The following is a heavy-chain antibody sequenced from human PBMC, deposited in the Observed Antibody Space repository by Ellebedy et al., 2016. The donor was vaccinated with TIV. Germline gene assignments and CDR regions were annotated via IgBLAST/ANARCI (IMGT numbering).Heavy chain of an antibody. CDR1: GYTFTTFG. V-gene: IGHV1-2*04. J-gene: IGHJ4*02. CDR2: INPNSGGT. Sequence: AASAKVSCKASGYTFTTFGISCVRHAPGQGLEWMGWINPNSGGTNYAQNFQGWVTITRDTSISTAYMELTRLKSDDTAVYYCARGMQLGIVWYYFDDWGQGTLVTVSS. D-gene: IGHD3-16*01. CDR3: ARGMQLGIVWYYFDD.